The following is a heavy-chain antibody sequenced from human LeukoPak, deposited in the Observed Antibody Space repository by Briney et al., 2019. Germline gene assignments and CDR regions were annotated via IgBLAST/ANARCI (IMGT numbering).Heavy chain of an antibody. D-gene: IGHD7-27*01. CDR3: MSTSNWGSVIFDY. Sequence: ASVKVSCKASGYTFTSYDIHWVRQATGQGLEWMGWMDPNSDNTIYAQKFQGRVTMTRNTSISTAYMGLRSLRSEDTAVYYCMSTSNWGSVIFDYWGQGTLVTVSS. CDR2: MDPNSDNT. CDR1: GYTFTSYD. V-gene: IGHV1-8*01. J-gene: IGHJ4*02.